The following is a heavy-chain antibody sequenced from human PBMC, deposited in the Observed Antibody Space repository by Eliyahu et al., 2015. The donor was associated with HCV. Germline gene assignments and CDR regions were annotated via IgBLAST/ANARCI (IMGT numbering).Heavy chain of an antibody. J-gene: IGHJ4*02. CDR1: GFTFXDYA. D-gene: IGHD3-10*01. CDR2: ISWNSGSI. V-gene: IGHV3-9*01. CDR3: AKGFEGFGEFSFDY. Sequence: EVQLVESGGGLVQPGRSLRLSCAASGFTFXDYAMHWVRQAPGKGLGWVSGISWNSGSIGYADSVKGRFTISRDNAKNSLYLQMNSLRAEDTALYYCAKGFEGFGEFSFDYWGQGTLVTVSS.